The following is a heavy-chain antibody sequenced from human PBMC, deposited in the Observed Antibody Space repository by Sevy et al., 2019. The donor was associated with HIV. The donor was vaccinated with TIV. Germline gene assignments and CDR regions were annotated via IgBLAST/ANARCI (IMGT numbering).Heavy chain of an antibody. J-gene: IGHJ3*02. Sequence: GGSLRLSCAASGFTFDDYAMHWVRQAPGKGLEWVSGISWNSGSIGYADSVKGRFTISRDNAKNSLYLQMNSLRAEDTALYYCAKDITMIVVDIVGAFDIWGQGTMVTVSS. CDR2: ISWNSGSI. V-gene: IGHV3-9*01. CDR3: AKDITMIVVDIVGAFDI. D-gene: IGHD3-22*01. CDR1: GFTFDDYA.